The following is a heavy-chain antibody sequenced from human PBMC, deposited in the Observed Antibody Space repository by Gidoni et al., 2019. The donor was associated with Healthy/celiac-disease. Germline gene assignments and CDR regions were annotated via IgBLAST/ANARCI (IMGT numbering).Heavy chain of an antibody. J-gene: IGHJ1*01. V-gene: IGHV4-34*01. CDR3: ARAGRCPPRGYFQH. Sequence: QVQLQQWGAGLLKPSETLSLTCAVYGGSFSAYYWSWIRQPPGKGLEWIGEINHSGSTNYNPSLKSRVTISVDTSKNQFSLKLSSVTAADTAVYYCARAGRCPPRGYFQHWGQGTLVTVSS. D-gene: IGHD3-10*01. CDR2: INHSGST. CDR1: GGSFSAYY.